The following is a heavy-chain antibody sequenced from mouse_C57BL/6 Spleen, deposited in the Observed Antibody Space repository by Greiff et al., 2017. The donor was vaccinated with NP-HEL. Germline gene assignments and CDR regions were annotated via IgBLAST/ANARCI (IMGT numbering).Heavy chain of an antibody. J-gene: IGHJ2*01. V-gene: IGHV1-53*01. D-gene: IGHD3-2*02. CDR2: INPNYGTT. Sequence: QVQLQQPGTELVKPGASVKLSCKASGYTFTSYWMHWVKQRPGQGLEWIGVINPNYGTTSYNQKFKGKATLTVDQSSSTAYMQLNSLTSEDSAVYYCAISSGDYFDYWGQGTTLTVSS. CDR1: GYTFTSYW. CDR3: AISSGDYFDY.